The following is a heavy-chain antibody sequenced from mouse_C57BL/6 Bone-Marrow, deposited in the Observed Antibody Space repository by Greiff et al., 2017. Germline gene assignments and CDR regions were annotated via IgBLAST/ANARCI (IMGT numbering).Heavy chain of an antibody. Sequence: VKVVESGPGLVQPSQSLSITCTVSGFSLTSYGVHWVRQSPGKGLEWLGVIWRGGSTDYNAAFMSRLSITKDNSKSQVFFKMNSQQADDTAIYYCSAMVTTSPWAMDYWGQGTSVTVSS. V-gene: IGHV2-5*01. CDR3: SAMVTTSPWAMDY. CDR2: IWRGGST. D-gene: IGHD2-2*01. J-gene: IGHJ4*01. CDR1: GFSLTSYG.